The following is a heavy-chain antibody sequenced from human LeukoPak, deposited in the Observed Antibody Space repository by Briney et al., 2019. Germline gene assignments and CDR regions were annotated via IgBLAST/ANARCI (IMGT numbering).Heavy chain of an antibody. CDR1: QFTFSSYS. D-gene: IGHD3-10*02. Sequence: GGSLRLSCAASQFTFSSYSMHWVRQAPGKGLEWVSSISSSSIYIYYGDSVKGRFTISRDNSKNTLYLQMNSLRAGDTAVYYCAKDRTMFSGDDAFDIWGQGTMVTVSS. CDR3: AKDRTMFSGDDAFDI. V-gene: IGHV3-21*01. J-gene: IGHJ3*02. CDR2: ISSSSIYI.